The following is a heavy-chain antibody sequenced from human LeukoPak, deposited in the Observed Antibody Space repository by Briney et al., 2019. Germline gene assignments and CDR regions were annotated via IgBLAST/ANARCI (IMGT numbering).Heavy chain of an antibody. V-gene: IGHV3-23*01. Sequence: PGGSLRLSCAASGFTFSSYAMSWVRQAPGKGLERVSAISGSGGSTYYADSVKGRFTISRDNSKNTLYLQMNSLRAEDTAVYYCAKGSAVAVYYFDYWGQGTLVTVSS. CDR3: AKGSAVAVYYFDY. D-gene: IGHD6-19*01. CDR2: ISGSGGST. CDR1: GFTFSSYA. J-gene: IGHJ4*02.